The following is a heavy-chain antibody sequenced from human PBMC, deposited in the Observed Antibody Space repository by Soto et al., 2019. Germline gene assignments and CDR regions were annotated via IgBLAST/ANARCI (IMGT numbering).Heavy chain of an antibody. D-gene: IGHD3-22*01. Sequence: PSETLSLTCAVSGGSISSSNWWSWVRQPPGKGLEWIGEIYYTGSTNYNPSLKSRVTLSADTSKNQFSLKLSSVTAADTAMYYWARFDSRVSSFASGGQGTLVPVSS. J-gene: IGHJ4*02. CDR3: ARFDSRVSSFAS. CDR1: GGSISSSNW. CDR2: IYYTGST. V-gene: IGHV4-4*02.